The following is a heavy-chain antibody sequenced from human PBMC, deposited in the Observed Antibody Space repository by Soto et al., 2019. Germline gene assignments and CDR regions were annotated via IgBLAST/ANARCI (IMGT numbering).Heavy chain of an antibody. CDR1: GGTFSSYA. Sequence: ASVKVSCKASGGTFSSYAISWVRQAPGQGLEWMGGIIPIFGTANYAQKFQGRVTITADESTSTAYMELSSLRSEDTAVYYCARDSSGGSCYPVNCYYGMDVWGQGTTVTVSS. CDR2: IIPIFGTA. D-gene: IGHD2-15*01. J-gene: IGHJ6*02. V-gene: IGHV1-69*13. CDR3: ARDSSGGSCYPVNCYYGMDV.